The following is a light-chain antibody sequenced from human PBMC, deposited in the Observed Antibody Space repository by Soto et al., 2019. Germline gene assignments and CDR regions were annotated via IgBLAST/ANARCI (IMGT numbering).Light chain of an antibody. V-gene: IGLV4-69*01. CDR1: SGHSSYA. Sequence: QSVLTQSPSASASLGASVKLTCTLNSGHSSYAIAWHQQQPEKGPRYLMRVHSDGTHSKGDGIPDRFSGSSSGAERYVTISSLQSEDEADYYCQTWGTGIAVFGGGTKVTVL. CDR3: QTWGTGIAV. J-gene: IGLJ3*02. CDR2: VHSDGTH.